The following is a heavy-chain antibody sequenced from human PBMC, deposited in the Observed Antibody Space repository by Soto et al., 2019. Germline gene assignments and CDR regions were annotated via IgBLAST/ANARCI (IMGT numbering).Heavy chain of an antibody. CDR1: GFTFSGFG. Sequence: GGSLRLSCAASGFTFSGFGMHWFRQAPGKGLEWVALISYDGNKIYYADSVKGRFTISRDNSKNTLYLQMNGLRAEDTAVYYCAKDSACGGARPKNCFVPWCPGILGT. CDR3: AKDSACGGARPKNCFVP. D-gene: IGHD2-21*01. J-gene: IGHJ5*02. V-gene: IGHV3-30*18. CDR2: ISYDGNKI.